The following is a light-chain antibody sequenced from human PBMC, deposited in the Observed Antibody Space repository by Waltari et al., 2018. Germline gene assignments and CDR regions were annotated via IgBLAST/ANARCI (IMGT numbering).Light chain of an antibody. V-gene: IGLV1-47*01. J-gene: IGLJ2*01. Sequence: QSVLTQPPSASGTPGQRVTISCSGSSSNIGGNYVYWYQQLPGTAPKLLIYRIYCGPSGVPARFCCSKAVTSASLAISGRRSEDEADYFCATWDDSLSGVVFGGGTKVTVL. CDR1: SSNIGGNY. CDR2: RIY. CDR3: ATWDDSLSGVV.